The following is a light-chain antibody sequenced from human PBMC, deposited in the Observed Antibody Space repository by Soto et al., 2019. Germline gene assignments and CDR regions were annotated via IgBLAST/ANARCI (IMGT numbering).Light chain of an antibody. CDR1: PSDSSN. V-gene: IGKV3D-15*01. CDR2: GPS. Sequence: EIVMTQSPATLSVSPGARATLSSRASPSDSSNLAWYQQNPGQAPRLFRYGPSVRATGVPARVSGSGSGTEFNLTISSLKSEDFAVYSCQQYNNLPWTFGQGTKVDIK. J-gene: IGKJ1*01. CDR3: QQYNNLPWT.